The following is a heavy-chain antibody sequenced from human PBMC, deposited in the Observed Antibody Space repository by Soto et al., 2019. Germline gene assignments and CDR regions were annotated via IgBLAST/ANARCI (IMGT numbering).Heavy chain of an antibody. D-gene: IGHD2-8*01. V-gene: IGHV3-66*01. CDR3: ATEFYYRFDS. J-gene: IGHJ5*01. CDR2: IYTGDRT. CDR1: GFSVSSFY. Sequence: GGCLRLSCAAAGFSVSSFYMNWVRQAPGKGLEWVSLIYTGDRTLYADSVRGRFTISRDNSKNTLYLQMNSLTAEDTAVYFCATEFYYRFDSWGQGT.